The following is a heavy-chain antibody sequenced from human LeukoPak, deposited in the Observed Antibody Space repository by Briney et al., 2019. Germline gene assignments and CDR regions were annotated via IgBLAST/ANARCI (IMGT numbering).Heavy chain of an antibody. CDR2: INHSGST. D-gene: IGHD4-17*01. CDR1: GGSFSGYY. CDR3: TSGDTGTIDY. V-gene: IGHV4-34*01. J-gene: IGHJ4*02. Sequence: SETLSLTCAVYGGSFSGYYWNWIRQPPGKGLEWIGEINHSGSTNYNPSLKSRVTISVDKSKTQLSLRLSSVTAADTAVYYCTSGDTGTIDYWGQGTLVTVSS.